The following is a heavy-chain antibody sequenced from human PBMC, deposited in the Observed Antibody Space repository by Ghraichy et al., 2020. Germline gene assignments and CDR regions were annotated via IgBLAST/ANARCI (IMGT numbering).Heavy chain of an antibody. V-gene: IGHV4-39*01. Sequence: SCTVSGVSLSVTSYYWAWIRQPPGKGLEWIGSVYSTATTYYSPSLESRVTMSVDTSKNQFSLKLTSVTAADTAVYFCAAIKPRRDYWGQGTLVTVSS. CDR1: GVSLSVTSYY. J-gene: IGHJ4*02. CDR3: AAIKPRRDY. CDR2: VYSTATT. D-gene: IGHD2-21*01.